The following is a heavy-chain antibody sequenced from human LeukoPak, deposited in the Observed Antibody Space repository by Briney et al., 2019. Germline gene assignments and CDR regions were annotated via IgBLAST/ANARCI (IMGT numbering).Heavy chain of an antibody. CDR1: GASISNYY. Sequence: SETLSLTCTVSGASISNYYWSWIRQPAGKGLEWIGRISTSGSTNYNPSLKSRVTMSVGTSKNQFSLKLSSVTAADTAVYYCARVYYSSSYDYWYFDLWGRGTLVTVSS. J-gene: IGHJ2*01. CDR3: ARVYYSSSYDYWYFDL. CDR2: ISTSGST. V-gene: IGHV4-4*07. D-gene: IGHD6-13*01.